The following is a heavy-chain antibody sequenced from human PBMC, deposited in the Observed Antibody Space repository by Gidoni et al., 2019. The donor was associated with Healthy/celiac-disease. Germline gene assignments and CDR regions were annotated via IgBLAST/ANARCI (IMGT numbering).Heavy chain of an antibody. CDR1: GGSIRSSSYY. CDR2: IYYSGST. Sequence: QLQLQESGPGLVKPSETLSLTCTVSGGSIRSSSYYWGWIRQPPGKGLEWIGSIYYSGSTYYNPSLKSRVTKSVDTSKNQFSLKLSSVTAADTAVYYCASNSYGYNYYYYYYMDVWGKGTTVTVSS. CDR3: ASNSYGYNYYYYYYMDV. D-gene: IGHD5-18*01. J-gene: IGHJ6*03. V-gene: IGHV4-39*01.